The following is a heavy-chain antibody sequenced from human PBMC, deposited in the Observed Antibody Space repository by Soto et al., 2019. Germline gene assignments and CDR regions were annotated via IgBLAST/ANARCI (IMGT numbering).Heavy chain of an antibody. D-gene: IGHD4-4*01. Sequence: GGSLRLSCAASGFTFSNYAMSWVRQAPGKGLEWVSAISGSGGSTYYADSVKGRFTISRDNSKNALYLQMNSLRAEDTAVYYCAKDSRSNQPEYFVDYWGQGTLVTVSS. CDR3: AKDSRSNQPEYFVDY. V-gene: IGHV3-23*01. CDR2: ISGSGGST. J-gene: IGHJ4*02. CDR1: GFTFSNYA.